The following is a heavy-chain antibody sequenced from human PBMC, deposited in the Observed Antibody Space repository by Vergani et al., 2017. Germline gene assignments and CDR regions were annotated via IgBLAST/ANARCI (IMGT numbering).Heavy chain of an antibody. J-gene: IGHJ4*02. CDR2: ISAYNGNT. Sequence: QVQLVQSGAEVKKPGASVKVSCKASGYTFTSYGISWVRQAPGQGLEWMGWISAYNGNTNYAQKLQGRVTMTTDTSTSTAYMELSSLRSEDTAVYYCARGRRIVLMVYAIRSAAFDYWGQGTLVTVSS. V-gene: IGHV1-18*01. CDR3: ARGRRIVLMVYAIRSAAFDY. D-gene: IGHD2-8*01. CDR1: GYTFTSYG.